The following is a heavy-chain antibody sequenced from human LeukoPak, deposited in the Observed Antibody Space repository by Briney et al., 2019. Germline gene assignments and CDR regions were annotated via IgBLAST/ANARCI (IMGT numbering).Heavy chain of an antibody. CDR2: IYTSGST. CDR3: ARASGLTYSGSRPGYYYGMDV. D-gene: IGHD1-26*01. J-gene: IGHJ6*02. Sequence: SETLSLTCTVSGGSISSYYWSWIWHPAGKGLEWIGRIYTSGSTNYNPSLKSRVTMSVDTSKNQFSLKLSSVTAADTAVYYCARASGLTYSGSRPGYYYGMDVWGQGTTVTVSS. V-gene: IGHV4-4*07. CDR1: GGSISSYY.